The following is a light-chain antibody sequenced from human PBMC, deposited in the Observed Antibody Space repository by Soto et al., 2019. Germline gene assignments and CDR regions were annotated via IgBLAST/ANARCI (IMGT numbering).Light chain of an antibody. CDR1: SSDVGAYNY. CDR3: SSFASSNTWV. V-gene: IGLV2-8*01. CDR2: EVT. J-gene: IGLJ3*02. Sequence: QSALTQPPSASGSPGQSVTISCTGTSSDVGAYNYVSWYQQHAVKAPKLVSYEVTKRPSGVPDRFSGSKSANTASLTVSGLQAEDEADYYCSSFASSNTWVFGGGTKLTVL.